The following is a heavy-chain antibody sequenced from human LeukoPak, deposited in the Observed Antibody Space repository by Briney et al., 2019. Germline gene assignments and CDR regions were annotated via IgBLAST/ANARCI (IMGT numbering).Heavy chain of an antibody. Sequence: SETLSLTCTLSGGSISTYYWSWIRQPPGKGLEWIGYIYYSGSTNYNPSLKSRVTISVDTSKNQFSLKLSSVTAADTAVYYCARDRRDAFDIWGQGTMVTVSS. CDR2: IYYSGST. CDR1: GGSISTYY. J-gene: IGHJ3*02. CDR3: ARDRRDAFDI. V-gene: IGHV4-59*01.